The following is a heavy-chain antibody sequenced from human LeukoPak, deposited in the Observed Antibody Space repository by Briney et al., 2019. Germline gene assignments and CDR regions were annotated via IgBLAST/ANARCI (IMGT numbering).Heavy chain of an antibody. D-gene: IGHD6-13*01. CDR3: ARYTTSWYTLES. CDR1: GYSLSSSNW. J-gene: IGHJ3*01. Sequence: SETLSLTCAVSGYSLSSSNWWGWIRQPPGKGREWIGYIYYSGSTYYQPSLKSRVTMSVDTSKNQFSLKLSSVTAVDTAVYYCARYTTSWYTLESRGQGTMGPVS. V-gene: IGHV4-28*01. CDR2: IYYSGST.